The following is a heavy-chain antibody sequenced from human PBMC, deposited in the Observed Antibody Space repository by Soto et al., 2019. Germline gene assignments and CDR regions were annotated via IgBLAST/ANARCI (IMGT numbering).Heavy chain of an antibody. D-gene: IGHD2-15*01. V-gene: IGHV3-23*01. CDR2: ISNSGGDT. CDR1: GFNFHSYA. Sequence: GGSLRLSCAASGFNFHSYAMSWVRQAPGKGLEWVSVISNSGGDTYYADSVKGRFTISRDNLKKTLYLQMNSLGAEDTAMYYCAKVEVVIATTYSRYDHWGQGTLVTVSS. CDR3: AKVEVVIATTYSRYDH. J-gene: IGHJ4*02.